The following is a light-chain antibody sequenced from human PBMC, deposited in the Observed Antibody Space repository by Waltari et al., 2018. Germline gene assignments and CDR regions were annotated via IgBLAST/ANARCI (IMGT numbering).Light chain of an antibody. J-gene: IGLJ3*02. CDR1: SSDIGGYDY. V-gene: IGLV2-14*01. CDR2: DVT. Sequence: QSALTQPASVSGSPGQSITISCTGTSSDIGGYDYVAWYQQHPGKVPKLMIYDVTKRPPGVCSRFSGSKSGNTASLTVSGLQADDEADYYCGSYTSSGTLLFGGGTTLTVL. CDR3: GSYTSSGTLL.